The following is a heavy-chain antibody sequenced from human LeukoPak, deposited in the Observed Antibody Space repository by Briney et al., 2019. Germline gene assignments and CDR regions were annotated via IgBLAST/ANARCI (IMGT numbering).Heavy chain of an antibody. CDR1: GFTFANYY. J-gene: IGHJ4*02. CDR3: TQLLLRGPTA. D-gene: IGHD3-10*01. CDR2: INQVGTET. Sequence: GGSLRLSCAVSGFTFANYYMSWVRQAPGKGLEWVANINQVGTETFYVDSVKGRFTISRDNAKNSLYLQMSSLKAEDTAVYYCTQLLLRGPTAWGQGTLVTVSS. V-gene: IGHV3-7*01.